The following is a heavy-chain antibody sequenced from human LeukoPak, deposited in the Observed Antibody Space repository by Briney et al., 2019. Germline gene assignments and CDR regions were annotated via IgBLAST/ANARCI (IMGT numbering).Heavy chain of an antibody. V-gene: IGHV3-23*01. CDR3: AKDHTSSSWYPWFWFDP. CDR2: ISGSGGST. Sequence: HAGGSLRLSCAASGFTFSSYAMSCVRQAPGKGLEWVSAISGSGGSTYYADSVKGRFTISRDNSKNTLYLQMNSLRAEDTAVYYCAKDHTSSSWYPWFWFDPWGQGTLVTVSS. J-gene: IGHJ5*02. D-gene: IGHD6-13*01. CDR1: GFTFSSYA.